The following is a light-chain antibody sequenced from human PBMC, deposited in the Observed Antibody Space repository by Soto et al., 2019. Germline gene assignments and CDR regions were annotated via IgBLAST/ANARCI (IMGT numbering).Light chain of an antibody. V-gene: IGLV4-60*03. CDR1: SGHSTYT. CDR3: ETWDSNTHAV. CDR2: VERSGRN. Sequence: QSVLTQSSSASASLGSSVKITCTLSSGHSTYTIAWHQQQPGKAPRYLMKVERSGRNNKGSGVPDRFSGSSSGADRYLTISNLQSEDEADYYCETWDSNTHAVFGGGTTVTVL. J-gene: IGLJ3*02.